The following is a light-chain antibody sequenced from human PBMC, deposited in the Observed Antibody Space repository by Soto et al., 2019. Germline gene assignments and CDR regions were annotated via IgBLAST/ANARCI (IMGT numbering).Light chain of an antibody. CDR2: DTS. CDR3: QPYNNWPLT. Sequence: ILMTQSPATVSVSPGESATLSCRASQNIYYNVAWYQHKPGQTPRLLIYDTSTRATGVPTRFSGSRSGAEFTLTINSLQSEDFAVYYCQPYNNWPLTFGGGTKVDIK. CDR1: QNIYYN. V-gene: IGKV3-15*01. J-gene: IGKJ4*01.